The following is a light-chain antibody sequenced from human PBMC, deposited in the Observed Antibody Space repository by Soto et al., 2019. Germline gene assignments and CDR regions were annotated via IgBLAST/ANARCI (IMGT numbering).Light chain of an antibody. CDR2: GAS. J-gene: IGKJ1*01. CDR1: QGIGDT. V-gene: IGKV3-20*01. CDR3: QQYGNSWT. Sequence: EVVMTQSPATLSVSPGEGVTLSCRASQGIGDTLGWYQQKPGQAPRLLIYGASSRATGIPDRFSGSGSGTDFTLTISRLEPEDFAVYYCQQYGNSWTFGQGTKVDIK.